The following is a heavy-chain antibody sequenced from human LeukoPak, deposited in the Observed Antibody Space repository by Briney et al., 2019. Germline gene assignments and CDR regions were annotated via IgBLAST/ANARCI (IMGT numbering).Heavy chain of an antibody. CDR2: IYYSGST. V-gene: IGHV4-59*01. CDR3: ARDRVEYCSGGSCYGWFDP. J-gene: IGHJ5*02. D-gene: IGHD2-15*01. Sequence: SETLSLTCTVSGGSISSYYWSWIRQPPGKGLEWIGYIYYSGSTNYNPSLKSRVTISVDTSKNQFSLKLSSVTAADTAVYYCARDRVEYCSGGSCYGWFDPWGQGTLVTVSS. CDR1: GGSISSYY.